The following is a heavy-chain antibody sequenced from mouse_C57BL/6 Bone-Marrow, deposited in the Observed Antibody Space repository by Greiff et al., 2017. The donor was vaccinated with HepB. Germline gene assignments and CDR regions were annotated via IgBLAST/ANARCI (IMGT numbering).Heavy chain of an antibody. D-gene: IGHD2-12*01. J-gene: IGHJ2*01. Sequence: EVKVVESGEGLVKPGGSLKLSCAASGFTFSSYAMSWVRQTPEKRLEWVAYISSGGDYIYYADTVKGRFTISRDNARNTLYLQMSSLKSEDTAMYYCTRLRGYFDYWGQGTTLTVSS. V-gene: IGHV5-9-1*02. CDR3: TRLRGYFDY. CDR1: GFTFSSYA. CDR2: ISSGGDYI.